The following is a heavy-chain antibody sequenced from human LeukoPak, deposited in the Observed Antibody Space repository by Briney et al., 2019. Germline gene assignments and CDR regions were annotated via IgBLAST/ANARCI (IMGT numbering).Heavy chain of an antibody. Sequence: SSETLSLTCTVSGASVSSSGYYWSWIRQPPGKGLEWIGYIYHSGSTNYNPSLKSRVTISVDTSKNQFSLKLTSMTAADTAVYYCGRETTAATGTSVFFDYWGQGTLVTVSS. D-gene: IGHD6-13*01. V-gene: IGHV4-61*08. CDR2: IYHSGST. J-gene: IGHJ4*02. CDR3: GRETTAATGTSVFFDY. CDR1: GASVSSSGYY.